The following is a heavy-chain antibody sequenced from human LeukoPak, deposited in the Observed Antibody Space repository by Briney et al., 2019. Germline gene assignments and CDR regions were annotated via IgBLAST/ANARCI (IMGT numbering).Heavy chain of an antibody. CDR3: AKVMKGSERLTMVRGVIIKTAGLYYMDV. D-gene: IGHD3-10*01. Sequence: GGSLRLSXAASGFTLCSYAMSWVRQSPGKGLEWLSSISASGGSTNYADSVKGRFTISRDNSKNTVYLQMNSLRAEDTAVYYCAKVMKGSERLTMVRGVIIKTAGLYYMDVWGKGTTVTVSS. CDR2: ISASGGST. J-gene: IGHJ6*03. V-gene: IGHV3-23*01. CDR1: GFTLCSYA.